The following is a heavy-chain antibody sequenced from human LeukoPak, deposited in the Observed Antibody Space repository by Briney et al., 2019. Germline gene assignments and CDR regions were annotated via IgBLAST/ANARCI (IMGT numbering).Heavy chain of an antibody. J-gene: IGHJ3*02. CDR2: ISSSSSTI. Sequence: GGSLRLSCAASGFTFSSYSMNWVRQAPGKGLEWVSYISSSSSTIYYADSVKGRFTISRDNAKNSLYLQMNSLRAEDTAVYYCARVRIVVVKTRALDAFDIWGQGIMVTVSS. V-gene: IGHV3-48*04. CDR1: GFTFSSYS. CDR3: ARVRIVVVKTRALDAFDI. D-gene: IGHD3-22*01.